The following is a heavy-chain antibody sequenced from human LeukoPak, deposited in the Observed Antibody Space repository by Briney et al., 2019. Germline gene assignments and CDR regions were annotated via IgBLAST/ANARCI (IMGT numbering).Heavy chain of an antibody. J-gene: IGHJ4*02. D-gene: IGHD4-23*01. CDR1: GFTVSSDF. V-gene: IGHV3-53*01. CDR2: IYSGGST. Sequence: GGSLRLSCAVSGFTVSSDFMSWVRQAPGKGLEWVSVIYSGGSTYYTDSVKGRFTISRDNSKNTLYLQMNSLRAEDTAVYYCARDRDFGGLDYWGQGTLITVSS. CDR3: ARDRDFGGLDY.